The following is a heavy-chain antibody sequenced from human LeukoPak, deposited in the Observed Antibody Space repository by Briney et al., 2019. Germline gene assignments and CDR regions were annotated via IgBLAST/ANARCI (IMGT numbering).Heavy chain of an antibody. Sequence: AGGSLRLSCAASGFTFSSYSTNWVRQAPGKGLEWVSSISSSSSYIYYADSVKGRFTISRDNAKNSLYLQMNSLRAEDTAVYYCARVWAVPAVHFDYWGQGTLVTVSS. V-gene: IGHV3-21*01. CDR1: GFTFSSYS. CDR2: ISSSSSYI. J-gene: IGHJ4*02. CDR3: ARVWAVPAVHFDY. D-gene: IGHD2-2*01.